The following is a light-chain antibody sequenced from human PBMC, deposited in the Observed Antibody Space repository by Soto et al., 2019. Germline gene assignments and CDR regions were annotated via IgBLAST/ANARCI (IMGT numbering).Light chain of an antibody. CDR2: WAS. V-gene: IGKV4-1*01. J-gene: IGKJ2*01. CDR1: QSVLFSSNTNYY. Sequence: DIVMTQSPDSLAVSLGERATINCKSSQSVLFSSNTNYYLAWFQQKTGQPPRLLIYWASTREFGVPDRFSGSGSGTDFTLTISSLQAEDVAVYYCQQYYSTPYTFGQGTKLEIK. CDR3: QQYYSTPYT.